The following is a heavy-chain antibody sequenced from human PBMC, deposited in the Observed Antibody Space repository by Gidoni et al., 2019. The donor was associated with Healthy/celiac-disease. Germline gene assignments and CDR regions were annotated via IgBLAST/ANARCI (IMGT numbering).Heavy chain of an antibody. D-gene: IGHD6-13*01. CDR1: GFTFSRYG. V-gene: IGHV3-33*01. CDR3: AREIAAAGTLDY. Sequence: QVQLVESGGGVVRPGRSLRLPCAASGFTFSRYGMHWVRQAPGKGLEWVAVIWYDGSNKYYADSVKGRFTISRDNSKNTLYLQMNSLRAEDTAVYYCAREIAAAGTLDYWGQGTLVTVSS. J-gene: IGHJ4*02. CDR2: IWYDGSNK.